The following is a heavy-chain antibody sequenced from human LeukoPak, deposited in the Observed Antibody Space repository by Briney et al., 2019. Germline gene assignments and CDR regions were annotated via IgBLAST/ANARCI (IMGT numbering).Heavy chain of an antibody. CDR1: GFTFSSYS. D-gene: IGHD3-9*01. J-gene: IGHJ4*02. CDR3: ARDPSAILTGYFDY. V-gene: IGHV3-21*01. CDR2: ISSRSSYI. Sequence: GGSLRLSCAASGFTFSSYSMNWVRQAPGKGLEWVSSISSRSSYIYYADSVKGRFTISRDNAKNSLYLQMNSLRAEDTAVYYCARDPSAILTGYFDYWGQGTLVTVSS.